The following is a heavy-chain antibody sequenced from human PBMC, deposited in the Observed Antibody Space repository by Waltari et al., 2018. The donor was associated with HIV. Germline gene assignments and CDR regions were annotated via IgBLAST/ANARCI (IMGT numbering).Heavy chain of an antibody. D-gene: IGHD6-19*01. CDR2: ISYDGSNK. J-gene: IGHJ4*02. V-gene: IGHV3-30*04. CDR3: ARDWLWSSGCPGY. Sequence: QVQLVESGGGVVQPGRSLRLSCAASGFTFSSYAMHWVRQAPGKGREGVAVISYDGSNKDYADSVKGRFTISRDNSKNTLYLQMNSLRAEDTAVYYCARDWLWSSGCPGYWGQGTLVTVSS. CDR1: GFTFSSYA.